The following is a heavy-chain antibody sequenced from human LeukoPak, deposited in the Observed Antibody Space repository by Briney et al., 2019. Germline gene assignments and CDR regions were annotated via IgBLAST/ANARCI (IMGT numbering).Heavy chain of an antibody. Sequence: PGGSLRLSCAASGFTFSGSAMQWVRQASGKGLEWVGRIRSKTNSYVTTYSASGKCRFTISRDDSKNTAYLQMNSLKTEDTAVYCCTSFLAYSSSTNYYYYYMDVWGKGTTVTVSS. CDR1: GFTFSGSA. V-gene: IGHV3-73*01. D-gene: IGHD6-13*01. CDR3: TSFLAYSSSTNYYYYYMDV. J-gene: IGHJ6*03. CDR2: IRSKTNSYVT.